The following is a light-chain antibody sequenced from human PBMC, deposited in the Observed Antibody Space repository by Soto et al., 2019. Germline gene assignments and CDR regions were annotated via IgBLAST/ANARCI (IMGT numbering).Light chain of an antibody. CDR3: SSYTSSSTVV. CDR1: SSDVGGYNY. J-gene: IGLJ1*01. CDR2: DVS. V-gene: IGLV2-14*01. Sequence: QSALTQPASVSGSPGQSITISCTGTSSDVGGYNYVSWYQQHPGKAPKLMIYDVSNRPSGVSYRFSGYKSGNTASLTISGLQAEDETDYYCSSYTSSSTVVFGTGTKVTVL.